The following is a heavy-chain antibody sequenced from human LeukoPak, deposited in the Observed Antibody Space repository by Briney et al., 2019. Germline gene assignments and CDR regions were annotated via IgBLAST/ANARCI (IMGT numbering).Heavy chain of an antibody. V-gene: IGHV3-21*01. CDR1: GFIFKTYT. Sequence: GGSLRLSCAASGFIFKTYTMTWVRQAPGKGLEWVSSITGDCKYITYADSVKGRFTISRDNAKNSLYLQVASLRGDDTAAYYCAREGNDYYYDQWGQGTLVTVSP. J-gene: IGHJ4*02. CDR3: AREGNDYYYDQ. D-gene: IGHD3-16*01. CDR2: ITGDCKYI.